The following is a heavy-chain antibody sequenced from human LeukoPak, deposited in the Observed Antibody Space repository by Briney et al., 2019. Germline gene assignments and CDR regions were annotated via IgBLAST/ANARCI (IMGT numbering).Heavy chain of an antibody. CDR2: IYTGGST. D-gene: IGHD6-13*01. V-gene: IGHV4-61*02. J-gene: IGHJ6*03. Sequence: SETLSLTRTVSGGSISSGSHYWSWIRQPAGKGLEWVGRIYTGGSTKYNPSLKSRVTILLDTSKNQSSLKLSSVTAADTAVYYCARLDSSSLIAKTFYYYYMDVWGKGTTVTVSS. CDR1: GGSISSGSHY. CDR3: ARLDSSSLIAKTFYYYYMDV.